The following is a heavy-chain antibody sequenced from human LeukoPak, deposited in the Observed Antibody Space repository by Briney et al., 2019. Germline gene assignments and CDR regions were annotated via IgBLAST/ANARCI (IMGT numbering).Heavy chain of an antibody. CDR3: GSGPKVVTPIPFYYSDY. CDR1: GYTFTGYY. Sequence: ASVKVSCKASGYTFTGYYIHWVRQAPGQGLEWMGWINPNNGGTNCAQKFQGRVTMTRDTSISTAYMEVSRLRSDDTAVYYCGSGPKVVTPIPFYYSDYWGQGTLVTVSS. D-gene: IGHD2-21*02. J-gene: IGHJ4*02. V-gene: IGHV1-2*02. CDR2: INPNNGGT.